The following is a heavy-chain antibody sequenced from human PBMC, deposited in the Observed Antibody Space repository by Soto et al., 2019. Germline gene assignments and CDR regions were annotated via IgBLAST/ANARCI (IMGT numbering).Heavy chain of an antibody. D-gene: IGHD6-19*01. V-gene: IGHV4-34*01. CDR1: GGSFSGYY. Sequence: SETLSLTCAVYGGSFSGYYWSWIRQPPGKGLEWIGEINHSGSTNYNPSLKSRVTISVDTSKNQFSLKLSSVTAADTAVYYCARQDYSSGWYTNWYFDLWGGGTLVTVSS. CDR2: INHSGST. CDR3: ARQDYSSGWYTNWYFDL. J-gene: IGHJ2*01.